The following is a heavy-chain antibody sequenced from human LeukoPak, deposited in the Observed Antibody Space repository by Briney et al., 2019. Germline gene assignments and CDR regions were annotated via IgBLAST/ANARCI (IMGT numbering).Heavy chain of an antibody. D-gene: IGHD2-8*01. Sequence: SVMVSCKASGGTFSSYAISWVRQAPGQGLEWMGRIIPIFGTANYAQKFQGRVTITTDESTSTAYMELSSLRSEDTAVYYCARTNINWNDVWGQGTLVTVSS. CDR2: IIPIFGTA. CDR1: GGTFSSYA. CDR3: ARTNINWNDV. V-gene: IGHV1-69*05. J-gene: IGHJ5*02.